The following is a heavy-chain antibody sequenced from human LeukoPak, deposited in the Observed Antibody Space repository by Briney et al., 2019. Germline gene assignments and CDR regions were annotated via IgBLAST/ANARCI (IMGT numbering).Heavy chain of an antibody. D-gene: IGHD6-6*01. CDR2: IYTSGST. CDR3: ARDSVAGNFEWSGQLVLPFDY. J-gene: IGHJ4*02. V-gene: IGHV4-61*02. CDR1: GGSISSGSYY. Sequence: PSETLSLTCTVSGGSISSGSYYWSWIRQPAGKGLEWIGRIYTSGSTNYNPSLKSRVTISVDTSKNQFSLKLSSVTAADTAVYYCARDSVAGNFEWSGQLVLPFDYWGQGTLVNVSS.